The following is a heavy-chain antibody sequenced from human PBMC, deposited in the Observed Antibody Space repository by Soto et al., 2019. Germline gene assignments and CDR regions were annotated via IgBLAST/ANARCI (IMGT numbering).Heavy chain of an antibody. CDR2: ISYDGSNK. CDR1: GFTFSSYG. CDR3: AASFYYYYGMDV. Sequence: QVQLVESGGGVVQPGRSLRLSCAASGFTFSSYGMHWVRQAPGKGLEWVAVISYDGSNKYYADSVKGRCTISRDNSKNTLYLQMNSLRAEHTAVYYCAASFYYYYGMDVWGQGTTVTVSS. V-gene: IGHV3-30*03. D-gene: IGHD3-16*01. J-gene: IGHJ6*02.